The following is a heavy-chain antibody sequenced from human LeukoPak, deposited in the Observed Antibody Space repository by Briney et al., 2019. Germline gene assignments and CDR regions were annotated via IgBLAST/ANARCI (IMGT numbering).Heavy chain of an antibody. Sequence: SETLPLTCTVSGGSISSYYWSWIRQPPGKGLEWIGYIYYSGSTNYNSSLKSRVTISVDTSKNQFSLKLSSVTAADTAVYYCARESSGWPDDAFDIWGQGTMVTVSS. J-gene: IGHJ3*02. CDR2: IYYSGST. D-gene: IGHD6-19*01. CDR1: GGSISSYY. CDR3: ARESSGWPDDAFDI. V-gene: IGHV4-59*01.